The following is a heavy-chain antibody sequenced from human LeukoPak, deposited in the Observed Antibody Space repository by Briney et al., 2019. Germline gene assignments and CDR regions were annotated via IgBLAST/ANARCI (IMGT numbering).Heavy chain of an antibody. V-gene: IGHV4-30-4*01. D-gene: IGHD4-17*01. CDR1: GGSISSGDYY. Sequence: SETLSLTCTVSGGSISSGDYYWSWIRQPPGKGLEWIGYIYYSGSTYYNPSLKSRVTISVDTSKNQFSLKLSSVTAADTAVYYCARDPGDYGDGYDYWGQGTLVTVSS. CDR2: IYYSGST. J-gene: IGHJ4*02. CDR3: ARDPGDYGDGYDY.